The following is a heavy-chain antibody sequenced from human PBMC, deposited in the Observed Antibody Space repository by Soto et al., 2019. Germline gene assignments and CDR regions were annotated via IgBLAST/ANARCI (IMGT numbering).Heavy chain of an antibody. CDR3: ARGLKSSSWDNWFDP. J-gene: IGHJ5*02. Sequence: GASVKVSCKASGGTFSSYAISWVRQAPGQGLEWMGGVIPIFGTANYAQKFQGRVTITADESTSTAYMELSSLRSEDTAVYYCARGLKSSSWDNWFDPWGQGTLVTVSS. CDR1: GGTFSSYA. V-gene: IGHV1-69*13. CDR2: VIPIFGTA. D-gene: IGHD6-13*01.